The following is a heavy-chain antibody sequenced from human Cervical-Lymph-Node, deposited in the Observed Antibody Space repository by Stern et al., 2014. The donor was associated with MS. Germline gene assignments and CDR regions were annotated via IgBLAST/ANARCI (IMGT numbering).Heavy chain of an antibody. V-gene: IGHV1-46*01. CDR2: INPSDGST. CDR3: ARGLERKVGRGY. Sequence: VQLVQSGGEVKKPGASVKVSCQASGYILTTYYIHWVRQAPGQGLEWMGIINPSDGSTEYAQRFQGRITMTRDTSTGTVYMELNSLRSEDTAVYYCARGLERKVGRGYWGQGTLVTVS. J-gene: IGHJ4*02. CDR1: GYILTTYY. D-gene: IGHD1-1*01.